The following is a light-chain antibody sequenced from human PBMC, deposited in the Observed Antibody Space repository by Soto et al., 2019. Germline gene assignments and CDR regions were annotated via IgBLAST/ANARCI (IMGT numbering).Light chain of an antibody. Sequence: DIQMTQSLSSVSASVGDRVTITCRASQSIGSWLAWYQQRPGKAPKLLIYAASSLQSGVPPRFSGRGSGTEFTLTISSLQPEDFATYYCQQANSFPYTFGQGTKLEIK. V-gene: IGKV1-12*01. J-gene: IGKJ2*01. CDR2: AAS. CDR3: QQANSFPYT. CDR1: QSIGSW.